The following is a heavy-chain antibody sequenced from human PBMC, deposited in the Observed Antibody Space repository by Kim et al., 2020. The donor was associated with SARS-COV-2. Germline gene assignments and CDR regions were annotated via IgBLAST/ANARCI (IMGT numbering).Heavy chain of an antibody. CDR1: GGSFSGYY. J-gene: IGHJ6*02. V-gene: IGHV4-34*01. D-gene: IGHD3-10*01. CDR2: INHSGST. Sequence: SETLSLTCAVYGGSFSGYYWSWIRQPPGKGLEWIGEINHSGSTNYNPSLKSRVTISVDTSKNQFSLKLSSVTAADTAVYYCARRGFRRACSMDVWGQGTTVTVSS. CDR3: ARRGFRRACSMDV.